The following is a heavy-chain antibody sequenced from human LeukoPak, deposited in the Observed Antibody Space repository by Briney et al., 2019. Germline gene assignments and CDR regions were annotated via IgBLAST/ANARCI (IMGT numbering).Heavy chain of an antibody. V-gene: IGHV1-46*01. CDR1: GYTFTSYG. J-gene: IGHJ4*02. CDR3: ARGGGYYYGSGSYEPSFDY. CDR2: INPSGGST. Sequence: ASVKVSCKASGYTFTSYGISWVRQAPGQGLEWMGIINPSGGSTSYAQKFQGRVTMTRDTSTSTVYMELSSLRSEDTAVYYCARGGGYYYGSGSYEPSFDYWGQGTLVTVSS. D-gene: IGHD3-10*01.